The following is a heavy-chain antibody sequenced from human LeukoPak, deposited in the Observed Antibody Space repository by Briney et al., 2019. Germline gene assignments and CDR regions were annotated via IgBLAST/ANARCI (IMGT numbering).Heavy chain of an antibody. D-gene: IGHD3-10*01. CDR3: AKDSGYGSPYYFDY. CDR2: ISWDGGST. V-gene: IGHV3-43*01. J-gene: IGHJ4*02. Sequence: PGGSLRLSCAASGFTFDDYTMHWVRQAPGKGLEWVSLISWDGGSTYYADSVKGRFTISRDNSKNSLYLQMNSLRTGDTALYYCAKDSGYGSPYYFDYWGQGTLVTVSS. CDR1: GFTFDDYT.